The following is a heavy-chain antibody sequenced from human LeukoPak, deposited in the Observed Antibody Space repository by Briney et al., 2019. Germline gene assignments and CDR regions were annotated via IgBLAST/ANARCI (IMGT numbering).Heavy chain of an antibody. CDR1: GGTFSSYA. J-gene: IGHJ5*02. Sequence: SVKVSCKASGGTFSSYAISWVRQAPGQGLEWMGRIIPILGIANYAQKFQGRVTITADKSTSTAYMELSSLRSEDTAVYYCARVRCSSTSCYMGQYNWFDPWGQGTLVTVSS. V-gene: IGHV1-69*04. D-gene: IGHD2-2*02. CDR3: ARVRCSSTSCYMGQYNWFDP. CDR2: IIPILGIA.